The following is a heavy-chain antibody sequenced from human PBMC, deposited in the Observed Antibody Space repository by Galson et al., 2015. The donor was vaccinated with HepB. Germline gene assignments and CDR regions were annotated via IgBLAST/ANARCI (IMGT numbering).Heavy chain of an antibody. CDR1: GFTFSSYA. J-gene: IGHJ4*02. V-gene: IGHV3-23*01. Sequence: SLRLSCAASGFTFSSYAMSWVRQAPGKGLEWVSAISGSGGSTYYADSVKGRFTISRDNSKNTLYLQMNSLRAEDTAVYYCAKDPGLGRSSWFYYFDYWGQGTLVTVSS. CDR2: ISGSGGST. CDR3: AKDPGLGRSSWFYYFDY. D-gene: IGHD6-13*01.